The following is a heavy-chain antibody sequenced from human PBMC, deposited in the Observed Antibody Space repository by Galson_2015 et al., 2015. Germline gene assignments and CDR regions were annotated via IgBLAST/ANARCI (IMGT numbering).Heavy chain of an antibody. D-gene: IGHD4-17*01. V-gene: IGHV3-53*01. Sequence: RLSCAASGFTVSSNYMTWVRQAPGKGLEWVSVIYSGGTTYYADSVKGRFTISRDNSMNILYLQMNSLRAEDTAVYYCARGLRVAREFDYWGQGTLVTVSS. CDR1: GFTVSSNY. CDR2: IYSGGTT. J-gene: IGHJ4*02. CDR3: ARGLRVAREFDY.